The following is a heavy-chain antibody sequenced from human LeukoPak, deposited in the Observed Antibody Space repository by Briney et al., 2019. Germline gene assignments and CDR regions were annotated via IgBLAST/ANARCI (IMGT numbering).Heavy chain of an antibody. CDR1: GFSLNSYA. V-gene: IGHV3-66*02. J-gene: IGHJ5*02. CDR2: VYSGGGI. Sequence: GGSLRLSCVVSGFSLNSYAMSWVRQAPGKAPEWVSLVYSGGGIHYADFVQGRFIISRDINKNTLYLQMNNLKVEDTAVHHCVRDRAEGRPWVEFDPWGQGTGVTVSA. CDR3: VRDRAEGRPWVEFDP.